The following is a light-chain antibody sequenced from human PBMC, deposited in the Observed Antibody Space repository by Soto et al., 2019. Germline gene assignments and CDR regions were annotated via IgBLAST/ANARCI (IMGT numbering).Light chain of an antibody. CDR2: DVS. CDR1: SSDVGGYNY. CDR3: CSYAGGYTHAV. Sequence: QSVLTQPASVSGSPGQSITISCTGSSSDVGGYNYVSWYQQHPGKAPKLMIYDVSKRPSGVPDRFSGSKSGNTASLTISGLQAEDEADYYCCSYAGGYTHAVFGGGTKVTVL. V-gene: IGLV2-11*01. J-gene: IGLJ2*01.